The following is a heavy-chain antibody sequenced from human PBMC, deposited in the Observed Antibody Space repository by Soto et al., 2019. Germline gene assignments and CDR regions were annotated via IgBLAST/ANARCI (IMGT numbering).Heavy chain of an antibody. V-gene: IGHV1-46*01. CDR2: INPSGGST. CDR1: GYTFTSYY. J-gene: IGHJ6*04. CDR3: ARPLAAATPYYYDGMEV. D-gene: IGHD6-13*01. Sequence: QVQLVQSGAEVKKPGASVKVSCKASGYTFTSYYMHWVRQAPGQGLEWMGIINPSGGSTSYAQKCQSRDAMTRDRTTRTVYMELSSLRSEHTTVNYCARPLAAATPYYYDGMEVWGKGTTVTVSS.